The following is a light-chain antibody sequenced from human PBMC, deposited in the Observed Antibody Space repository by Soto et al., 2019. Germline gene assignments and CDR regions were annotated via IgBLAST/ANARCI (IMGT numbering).Light chain of an antibody. J-gene: IGKJ2*01. Sequence: VVMTQSPATLSVSPGERATLSCRASQSINTDLAWYQRRPGQTPRLLMYGVSTRATGIPARFSGSGSGTEFTLTISSLQSEDFAVYYCQQYNNWYTFGQGTKVDIK. CDR3: QQYNNWYT. CDR2: GVS. CDR1: QSINTD. V-gene: IGKV3-15*01.